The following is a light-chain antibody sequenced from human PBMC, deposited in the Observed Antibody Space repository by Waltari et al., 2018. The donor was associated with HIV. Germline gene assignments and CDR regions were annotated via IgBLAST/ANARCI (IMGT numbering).Light chain of an antibody. J-gene: IGLJ2*01. CDR1: TSNLGSNI. Sequence: QPVLTQPPSASGTPGQRVTISCSGSTSNLGSNIVHCYQQLPGTAPKLLIYSNNQRPSGIPDRFSGSKSGTSASLAISGLQSEDEADYYCAAWDDSLNGPVFGGGTKLTVL. V-gene: IGLV1-44*01. CDR3: AAWDDSLNGPV. CDR2: SNN.